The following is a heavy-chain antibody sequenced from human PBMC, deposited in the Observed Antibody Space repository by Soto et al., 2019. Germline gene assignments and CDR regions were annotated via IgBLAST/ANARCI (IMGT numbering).Heavy chain of an antibody. CDR1: GGSFSGYY. CDR3: ARGAVVTPEYFQH. CDR2: INHSRST. J-gene: IGHJ1*01. Sequence: SETLSLTCAVYGGSFSGYYWSWIRQPPGKGLEWIGEINHSRSTNYNPSLKSRVTISVDTSKNQFSLKLSSVTAADTAVYYCARGAVVTPEYFQHWGQGTLVTVSS. D-gene: IGHD2-21*02. V-gene: IGHV4-34*01.